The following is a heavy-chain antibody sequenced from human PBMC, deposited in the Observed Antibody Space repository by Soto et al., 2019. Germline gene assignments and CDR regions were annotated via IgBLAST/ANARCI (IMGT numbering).Heavy chain of an antibody. J-gene: IGHJ5*02. CDR3: VRGIGFWSGYYPNWFGP. CDR2: VYHSGAT. Sequence: PSATLSLTCAVSGYSMTNGFYWAWIRQPPWKGLELIGSVYHSGATYYNSSLQGRVTISVDKSKNHFSLKLISVTAAETDVYYCVRGIGFWSGYYPNWFGPWGQGTLVTVSS. D-gene: IGHD3-3*01. V-gene: IGHV4-38-2*01. CDR1: GYSMTNGFY.